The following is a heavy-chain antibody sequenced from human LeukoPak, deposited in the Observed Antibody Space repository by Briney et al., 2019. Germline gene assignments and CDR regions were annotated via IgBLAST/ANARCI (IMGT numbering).Heavy chain of an antibody. V-gene: IGHV3-49*04. Sequence: AGGSLRLSCTASGFTFGGYGLSWVRQAPGKGLEWVGFIRNKAYGGTTEYAASVKGRFTISRDDSKSIAYLQMNSLKTEDTAVYYCTRVLVVGATTSRPDYWGQGTLVTVSS. CDR1: GFTFGGYG. J-gene: IGHJ4*02. D-gene: IGHD1-26*01. CDR2: IRNKAYGGTT. CDR3: TRVLVVGATTSRPDY.